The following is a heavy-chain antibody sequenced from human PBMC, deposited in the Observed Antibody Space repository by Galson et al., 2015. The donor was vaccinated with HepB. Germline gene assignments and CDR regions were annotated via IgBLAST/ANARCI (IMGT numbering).Heavy chain of an antibody. CDR2: ISGSGGST. Sequence: SLRLSCAASGFTFSSYAMSWVRQAPGKGLEWVSAISGSGGSTYYADSVKGRFTISRDNSKNTLYLQMNSLRAEDTAVYYCAKDQAPPEMAPGAFDIWGQGTMVTVSS. D-gene: IGHD5-24*01. J-gene: IGHJ3*02. CDR1: GFTFSSYA. CDR3: AKDQAPPEMAPGAFDI. V-gene: IGHV3-23*01.